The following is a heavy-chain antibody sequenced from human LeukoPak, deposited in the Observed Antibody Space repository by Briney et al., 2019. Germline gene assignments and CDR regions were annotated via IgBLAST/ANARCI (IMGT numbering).Heavy chain of an antibody. Sequence: SETLSLTCAVYGGSFSGYYWSWIRQPPGKGLEWIGEINHSGSTNYNPSLKSRVTISVDTSKNQFSLKLSSVTAADTAVYYCARSRSCTDYWGQGTLVTVSS. CDR1: GGSFSGYY. CDR2: INHSGST. J-gene: IGHJ4*02. V-gene: IGHV4-34*01. CDR3: ARSRSCTDY. D-gene: IGHD2-2*01.